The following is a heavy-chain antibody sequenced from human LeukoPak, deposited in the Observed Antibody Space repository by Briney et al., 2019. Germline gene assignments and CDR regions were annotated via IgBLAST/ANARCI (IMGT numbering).Heavy chain of an antibody. Sequence: PGGSLRLSCTASGFTFSSYWMHWVRQAPGKGLEWVSRITSDGSSTSHADSVKGRFTISRDNAKNTLYLQMNSLRAEDTAVYYCSRGVGATDSWGQGTLVTVS. V-gene: IGHV3-74*01. CDR2: ITSDGSST. CDR3: SRGVGATDS. J-gene: IGHJ4*02. D-gene: IGHD1-26*01. CDR1: GFTFSSYW.